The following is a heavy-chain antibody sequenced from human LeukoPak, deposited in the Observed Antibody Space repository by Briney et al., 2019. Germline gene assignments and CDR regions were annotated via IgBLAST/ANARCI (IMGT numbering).Heavy chain of an antibody. D-gene: IGHD3-22*01. CDR3: ASGLLPYYYDY. CDR2: IYYSGST. CDR1: GGSISSYY. J-gene: IGHJ4*02. V-gene: IGHV4-59*08. Sequence: SETLSLTCTVSGGSISSYYWSWIRQPPGKGLEWIGYIYYSGSTNYNPSLKSRVTISVDTSKNQFSLRLSSVTAADTAVYYCASGLLPYYYDYWGQGTLVTVSS.